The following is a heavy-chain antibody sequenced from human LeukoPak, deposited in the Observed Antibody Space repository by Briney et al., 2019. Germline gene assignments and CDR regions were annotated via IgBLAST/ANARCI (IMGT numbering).Heavy chain of an antibody. V-gene: IGHV4-31*03. J-gene: IGHJ5*02. CDR2: IYYSGST. Sequence: SQTLSLTCTVSGGSISSGGYYWSWLRQHPGKGLEWIGYIYYSGSTYYNPSLKSRVTISVDTSKNQFSLKLSSVTAADTAVYYCARDGGDDGNWFDPWGQGTLVTVSS. CDR1: GGSISSGGYY. D-gene: IGHD3-16*01. CDR3: ARDGGDDGNWFDP.